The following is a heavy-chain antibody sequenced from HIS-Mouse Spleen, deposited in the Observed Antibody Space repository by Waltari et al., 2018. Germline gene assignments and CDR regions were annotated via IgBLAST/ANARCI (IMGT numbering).Heavy chain of an antibody. Sequence: QLQLQESGPGLVKPSETLSLTCTVSGGSISSSSYYWGWIRQPPGKGLEWIGSIYYSGRPYDNPSLKSRVTISVDTSKNQFSLKLSSVTAADTAVYYCARGDAEGLLLWFGELTHAFDIWGQGTMVTVSS. J-gene: IGHJ3*02. D-gene: IGHD3-10*01. V-gene: IGHV4-39*07. CDR3: ARGDAEGLLLWFGELTHAFDI. CDR1: GGSISSSSYY. CDR2: IYYSGRP.